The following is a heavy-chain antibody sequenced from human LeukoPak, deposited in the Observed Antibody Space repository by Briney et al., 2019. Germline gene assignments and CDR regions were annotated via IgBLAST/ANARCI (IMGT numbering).Heavy chain of an antibody. CDR3: ARDLDGLWDY. CDR1: GGSISSYY. V-gene: IGHV4-59*01. CDR2: IYYSGST. J-gene: IGHJ4*02. Sequence: PSETLSLTCTVSGGSISSYYWSWIRQPPGKGLEWIGYIYYSGSTNYNPSLKSRVTISVDTSKNQFSLKLSSVTAADTAVYYCARDLDGLWDYWGQGTLVTVSS. D-gene: IGHD5-18*01.